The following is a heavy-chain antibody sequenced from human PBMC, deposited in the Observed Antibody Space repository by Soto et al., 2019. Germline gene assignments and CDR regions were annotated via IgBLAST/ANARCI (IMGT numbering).Heavy chain of an antibody. D-gene: IGHD3-3*01. J-gene: IGHJ6*02. Sequence: SETLSLTFTVSGGSMSSYYWSWIRQPPGKGLEWIGYIYYSGSTNYNPSLKSRFTISVDTSKNQFSLKLSSVTAADTAVYYCARVTPYDFWSGYYHYGMDVWAQGTTVTVSS. V-gene: IGHV4-59*01. CDR2: IYYSGST. CDR3: ARVTPYDFWSGYYHYGMDV. CDR1: GGSMSSYY.